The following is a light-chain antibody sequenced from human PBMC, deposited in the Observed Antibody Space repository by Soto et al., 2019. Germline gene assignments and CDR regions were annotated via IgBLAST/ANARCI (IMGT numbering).Light chain of an antibody. Sequence: DIQMTQSPSSLSASVGDRVTITCRASQDINNYLAWYQVQPGKGPKLLIYAASTLQSGVPSRFSGNGSGTDFAVTISSLQPEDVATYFCQKYNSAPRTFGQGTRVEI. CDR3: QKYNSAPRT. J-gene: IGKJ1*01. CDR1: QDINNY. CDR2: AAS. V-gene: IGKV1-27*01.